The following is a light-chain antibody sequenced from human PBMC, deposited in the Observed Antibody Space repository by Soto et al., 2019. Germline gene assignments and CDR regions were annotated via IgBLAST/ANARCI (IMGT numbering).Light chain of an antibody. CDR3: SSYTITRSVV. CDR1: SSDVGGYDY. CDR2: EVT. V-gene: IGLV2-14*01. J-gene: IGLJ2*01. Sequence: QSALTQPASLSGSPGQSITISCTGTSSDVGGYDYVSWYQQYPGKAPKLMIYEVTNRPSGVSNRFSGSKSGNTASLTVSGLQAEDEADYYCSSYTITRSVVFGGGTKLTVL.